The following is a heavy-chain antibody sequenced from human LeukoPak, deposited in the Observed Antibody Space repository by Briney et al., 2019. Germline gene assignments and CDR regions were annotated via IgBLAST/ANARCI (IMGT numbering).Heavy chain of an antibody. V-gene: IGHV1-69*13. CDR2: IIPIFGTA. Sequence: SVKVSWKASGGTFSSYAISWVRQAPGQGLEWMGGIIPIFGTANYAQKFQGRVTITADESTSTAYMELSSLRSDDTAVYYCARAASGYTNFDYWGQGTLVTVSS. J-gene: IGHJ4*02. CDR3: ARAASGYTNFDY. CDR1: GGTFSSYA. D-gene: IGHD5-12*01.